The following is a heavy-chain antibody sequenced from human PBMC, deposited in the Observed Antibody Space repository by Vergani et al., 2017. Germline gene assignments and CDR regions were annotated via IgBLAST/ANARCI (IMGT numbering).Heavy chain of an antibody. Sequence: QVQLVQSGAEVKKPWSSVKVSCKASGGTFSSYAISWVRQAPGQGLEWMGGIIPIFGTANYAQKFQGRVTITADESTSTAYMELSSLRSEDTAVYYCARGGYCSGGSCYSRWWYFDLWGRGTLVTVSS. J-gene: IGHJ2*01. D-gene: IGHD2-15*01. CDR2: IIPIFGTA. V-gene: IGHV1-69*01. CDR1: GGTFSSYA. CDR3: ARGGYCSGGSCYSRWWYFDL.